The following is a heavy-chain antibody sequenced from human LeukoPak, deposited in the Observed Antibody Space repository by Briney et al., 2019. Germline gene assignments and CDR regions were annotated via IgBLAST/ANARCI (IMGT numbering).Heavy chain of an antibody. Sequence: ASVKVSCKASGYTFTSYYMHWVRQAPGQGLEWMGIINPSGGSTSYAQKFQGRVTMTRHTSTSTVYMELSSLRSEDTAVYYCAYSSGWYYFDYWGQGTLVTVSS. CDR2: INPSGGST. CDR3: AYSSGWYYFDY. V-gene: IGHV1-46*01. CDR1: GYTFTSYY. D-gene: IGHD6-19*01. J-gene: IGHJ4*02.